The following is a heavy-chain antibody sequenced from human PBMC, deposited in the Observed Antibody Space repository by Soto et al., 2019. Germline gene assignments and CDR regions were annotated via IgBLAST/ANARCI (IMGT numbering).Heavy chain of an antibody. V-gene: IGHV3-23*01. CDR3: AKDHDFWRELDY. CDR2: ISGSGGST. Sequence: GGSLRLSCAASGFTFSNYAMSWFRQAPGKGLEWVSAISGSGGSTYYADSVKGRFTISRDNSKNTLYLQMNSLRAEDTAVYYCAKDHDFWRELDYWGQGTLVTVSS. CDR1: GFTFSNYA. J-gene: IGHJ4*02. D-gene: IGHD3-3*01.